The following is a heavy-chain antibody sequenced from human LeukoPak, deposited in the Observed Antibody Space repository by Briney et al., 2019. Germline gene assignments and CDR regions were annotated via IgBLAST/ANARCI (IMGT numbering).Heavy chain of an antibody. CDR3: ARDRRDMVRGINIVRQYNYYYYMDV. J-gene: IGHJ6*03. D-gene: IGHD3-10*01. CDR1: GGSVSDYY. Sequence: SETLSLTCTVSGGSVSDYYWSWIRQSPGKGLEWIGYIYYTGSTSYDPSLRSRVTMSADTSKNQFSLKLRSVTAADTAVYYCARDRRDMVRGINIVRQYNYYYYMDVWGKGTTVTISS. V-gene: IGHV4-59*02. CDR2: IYYTGST.